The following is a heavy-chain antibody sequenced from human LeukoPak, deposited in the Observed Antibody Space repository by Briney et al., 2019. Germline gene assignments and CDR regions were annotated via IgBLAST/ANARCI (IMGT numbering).Heavy chain of an antibody. CDR3: ARGQTGSGRIFDY. CDR1: GDSVSSNSAA. J-gene: IGHJ4*02. V-gene: IGHV6-1*01. D-gene: IGHD2-15*01. Sequence: SHTLSLTCVISGDSVSSNSAAWNWIRQSPSRGLEWLVRTYYRSKWYSDFAEYVKGRITINPDTSKNQFSLQLISATPEDTAVYYCARGQTGSGRIFDYWGQGTLVTVSS. CDR2: TYYRSKWYS.